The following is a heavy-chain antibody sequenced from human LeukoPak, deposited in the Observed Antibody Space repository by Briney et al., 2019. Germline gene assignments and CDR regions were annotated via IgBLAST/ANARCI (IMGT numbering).Heavy chain of an antibody. CDR1: GFTFSSYW. Sequence: PGRSLRLSCAASGFTFSSYWMHWVRQAPGKGLVWVSRINSDGSSTSYADSVKGRFTISRDNAKNTLYLQMNSLRAEDTAVYYCARDDGYGGNPFDYWGQGTLVTVSS. D-gene: IGHD4-23*01. V-gene: IGHV3-74*01. CDR2: INSDGSST. J-gene: IGHJ4*02. CDR3: ARDDGYGGNPFDY.